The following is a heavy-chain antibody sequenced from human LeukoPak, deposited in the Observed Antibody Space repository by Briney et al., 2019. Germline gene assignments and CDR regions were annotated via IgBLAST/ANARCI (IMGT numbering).Heavy chain of an antibody. CDR1: GGSISSYY. J-gene: IGHJ6*02. CDR3: ARVDDYYHYGMDV. CDR2: IYYSGST. Sequence: SETLSLTCTVSGGSISSYYWSWIRQPPGKGLEWIGYIYYSGSTNYNPSLKSRVTISVDTSKNQFSLKLSSVTAADTAVYYCARVDDYYHYGMDVWGQGTTVTVSS. V-gene: IGHV4-59*01.